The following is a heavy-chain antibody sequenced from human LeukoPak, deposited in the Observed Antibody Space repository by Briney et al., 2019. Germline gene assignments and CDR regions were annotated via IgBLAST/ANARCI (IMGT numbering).Heavy chain of an antibody. J-gene: IGHJ3*02. CDR3: AKGAAGLMYDAFDI. Sequence: QPGGSLRLSCAASGFTVSRNYMNWVRQAPGKGLEWVSAISGSGGSTYYADSVKGRFTISRDNSKSTLYLQMNSLRAEDTAVYYCAKGAAGLMYDAFDIWGQGTMVTVSS. CDR2: ISGSGGST. D-gene: IGHD6-25*01. CDR1: GFTVSRNY. V-gene: IGHV3-23*01.